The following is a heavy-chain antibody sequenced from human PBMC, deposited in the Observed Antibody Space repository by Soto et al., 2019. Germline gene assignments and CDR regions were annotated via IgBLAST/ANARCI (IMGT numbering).Heavy chain of an antibody. J-gene: IGHJ6*04. V-gene: IGHV1-2*04. D-gene: IGHD2-8*01. Sequence: ASVKVSCKASGYSFTDYHIHWVRQAPGQGLEGLGRINPKSGGTSTAQKFQGWVTMTTDTFISTASMELTRLTSDDTAIYYCARGDSTDCSNGVCSFFYNHDMDVWGEGTPVTVSS. CDR3: ARGDSTDCSNGVCSFFYNHDMDV. CDR1: GYSFTDYH. CDR2: INPKSGGT.